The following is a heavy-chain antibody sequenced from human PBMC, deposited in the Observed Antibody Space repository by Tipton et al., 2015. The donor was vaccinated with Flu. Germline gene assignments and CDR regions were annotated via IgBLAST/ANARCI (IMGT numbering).Heavy chain of an antibody. D-gene: IGHD3-10*01. Sequence: SLRLSCAASGFTFSSYAMSWIRQAPGKGLEWVSYISSSGSTIYYADSVKGRFTISRDNAKNSLYLQMNSLRAEDTAVYYCARVKMWFGELRVFDYWGQGTLVTVSS. CDR3: ARVKMWFGELRVFDY. CDR1: GFTFSSYA. CDR2: ISSSGSTI. V-gene: IGHV3-11*01. J-gene: IGHJ4*02.